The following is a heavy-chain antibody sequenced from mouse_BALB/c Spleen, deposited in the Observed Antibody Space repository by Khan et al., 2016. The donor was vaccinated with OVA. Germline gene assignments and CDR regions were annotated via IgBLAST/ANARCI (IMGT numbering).Heavy chain of an antibody. V-gene: IGHV9-3*02. D-gene: IGHD1-1*01. CDR3: ARGNYYGSNSWFAY. J-gene: IGHJ3*01. CDR2: INTNTGEP. Sequence: QIQLVQSGPELKKPGETVKISCKASGYTFTNYGINWVKQAPGKGLKWMGWINTNTGEPTYAEEFKGRFAFSLETSASTAYLQLNNLKNEDTATYCCARGNYYGSNSWFAYGGQGTLVTVSA. CDR1: GYTFTNYG.